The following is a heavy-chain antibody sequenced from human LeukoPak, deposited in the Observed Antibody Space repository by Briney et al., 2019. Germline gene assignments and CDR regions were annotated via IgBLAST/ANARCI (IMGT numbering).Heavy chain of an antibody. CDR2: IYTSGST. V-gene: IGHV4-4*07. D-gene: IGHD2-2*01. J-gene: IGHJ3*02. CDR1: GGSVSSYY. CDR3: AREVDLGYCSSTSCYAFDI. Sequence: SETLSLTCTVSGGSVSSYYWSWIRQPAGKGLEWIGRIYTSGSTNYNPSLKSRVTMSVDTSKNQFSLKLSSVTAADTAVYYCAREVDLGYCSSTSCYAFDIWGQGTMVTVSS.